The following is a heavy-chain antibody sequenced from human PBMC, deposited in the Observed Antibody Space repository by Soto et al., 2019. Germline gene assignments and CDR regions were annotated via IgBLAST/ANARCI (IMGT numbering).Heavy chain of an antibody. CDR3: ATKNSSGWIYYYGMDV. CDR1: GFTFSSYA. J-gene: IGHJ6*02. V-gene: IGHV3-23*01. CDR2: ISGSGGST. Sequence: VGSLRLSCAASGFTFSSYAMSWVRQAPGKGLEWVSAISGSGGSTYYADSVKGRFTISRDNSKNTLYLQMNSLRAEDTAVYYCATKNSSGWIYYYGMDVWGQGTTVTVSS. D-gene: IGHD6-19*01.